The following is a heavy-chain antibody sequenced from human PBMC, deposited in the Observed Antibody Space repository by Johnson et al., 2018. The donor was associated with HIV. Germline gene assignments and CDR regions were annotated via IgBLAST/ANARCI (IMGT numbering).Heavy chain of an antibody. J-gene: IGHJ3*02. CDR1: GFSFSRYW. CDR2: ISYDGSNK. V-gene: IGHV3-30-3*01. Sequence: QMLLVESGGGVVQPGGSLRLSCAVSGFSFSRYWMSWVRQAPGKGLEWVAVISYDGSNKYYADSVKGRFTISRDNAKNSLYLQMSGLRGEDTAVYYCARDSGEEWLNDAFDIWGQGTMVTVSS. D-gene: IGHD6-19*01. CDR3: ARDSGEEWLNDAFDI.